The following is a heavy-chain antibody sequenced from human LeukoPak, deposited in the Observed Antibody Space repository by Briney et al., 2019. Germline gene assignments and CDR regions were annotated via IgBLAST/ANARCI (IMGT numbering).Heavy chain of an antibody. Sequence: ASVKVSCKASGYTFTGYYMHWVRQAPGQGLEWMGWIYPNSGGTNYAQKFQGRVTMTGDTSISTAYMELSSLRSDDTAVYYCARDLYSSRSNWFDPWGQGTLVTVSS. V-gene: IGHV1-2*02. D-gene: IGHD6-13*01. CDR2: IYPNSGGT. J-gene: IGHJ5*02. CDR1: GYTFTGYY. CDR3: ARDLYSSRSNWFDP.